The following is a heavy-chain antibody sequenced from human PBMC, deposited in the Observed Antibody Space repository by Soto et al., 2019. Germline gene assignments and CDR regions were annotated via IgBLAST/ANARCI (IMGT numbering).Heavy chain of an antibody. J-gene: IGHJ5*02. Sequence: SETLSLTCAVYGGSFSGYYWSWIRQPPGMGLEWIGEINHSGSTNYNPSLKSRVTISVDTSKNQFSLKLSSVTAADTAVYYCARAKKVATIRRYNWFDPWGQGTLVTVSS. CDR2: INHSGST. CDR3: ARAKKVATIRRYNWFDP. D-gene: IGHD5-12*01. V-gene: IGHV4-34*01. CDR1: GGSFSGYY.